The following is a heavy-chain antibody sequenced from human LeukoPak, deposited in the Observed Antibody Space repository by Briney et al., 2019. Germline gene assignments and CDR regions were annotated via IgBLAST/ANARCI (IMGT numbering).Heavy chain of an antibody. D-gene: IGHD2-15*01. Sequence: SETLSLTCTVSGGSISTYYWSWIRQPPGKGLEWIGYIYYSGSTNYNPSLKSRVTISVGTSKSQFSLKPSSVTAADTAVYYCARCYADYYYYYGMDVWGQGTTVTVSS. CDR1: GGSISTYY. CDR2: IYYSGST. V-gene: IGHV4-59*01. J-gene: IGHJ6*02. CDR3: ARCYADYYYYYGMDV.